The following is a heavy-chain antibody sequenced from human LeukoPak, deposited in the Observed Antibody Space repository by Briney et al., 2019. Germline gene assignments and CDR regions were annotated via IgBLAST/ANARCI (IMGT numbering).Heavy chain of an antibody. D-gene: IGHD3-3*01. CDR1: GFTFSSYG. CDR2: IWYDGSNK. CDR3: ARGSGFWSGYYSFSSWFDP. J-gene: IGHJ5*02. Sequence: PGRSLRLSCAASGFTFSSYGMPWVRQAPGKGLEWVAVIWYDGSNKYYADSVKGRFTISRDNSKNTLYLQMNSLRAEDTAVYYCARGSGFWSGYYSFSSWFDPWGQGTLVTVSS. V-gene: IGHV3-33*01.